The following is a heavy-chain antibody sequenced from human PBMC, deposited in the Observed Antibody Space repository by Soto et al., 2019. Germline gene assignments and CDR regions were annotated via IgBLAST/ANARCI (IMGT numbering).Heavy chain of an antibody. J-gene: IGHJ4*02. D-gene: IGHD6-13*01. Sequence: PGGSLRLSCAASGSTFSDYYMSWIRQAPGKGLEWVSYISSSSSYTNYADSVKGRFTISRDNAKNSLYLQMNSLRAEDTAVYYCASVQQLVRYVDYWGQGTLVTVSS. CDR2: ISSSSSYT. V-gene: IGHV3-11*06. CDR3: ASVQQLVRYVDY. CDR1: GSTFSDYY.